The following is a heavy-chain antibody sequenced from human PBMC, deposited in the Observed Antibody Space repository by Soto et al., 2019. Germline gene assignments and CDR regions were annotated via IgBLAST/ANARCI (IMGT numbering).Heavy chain of an antibody. CDR2: VSHDGRNT. J-gene: IGHJ4*02. D-gene: IGHD6-19*01. V-gene: IGHV3-30*18. CDR1: GFTFSDYA. Sequence: VQLVESGGGVVQPGRTLRLSCAASGFTFSDYAMHWVRQAPGKGLEWVAVVSHDGRNTHYADSVKGRFTISRDSSKNTVSLEMTSLRAEDAAVFYCAKGGRQWLVTSDFNYWGQGALVTVSS. CDR3: AKGGRQWLVTSDFNY.